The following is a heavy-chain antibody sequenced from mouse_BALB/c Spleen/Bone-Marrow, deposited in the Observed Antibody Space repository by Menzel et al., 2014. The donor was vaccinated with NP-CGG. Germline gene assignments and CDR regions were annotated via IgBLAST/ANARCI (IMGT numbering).Heavy chain of an antibody. Sequence: EVQGVESGGGLVQPGNSLRLSCATSGFTFXDYYMTWVRQPPGKALEWLAFIRNKPNGYTTEYSPSVKGRFTISRDNSQSILYLQMSTRRAEDSAPYYCERDEGLLRFANWGQGTLFPVSA. CDR1: GFTFXDYY. V-gene: IGHV7-3*02. J-gene: IGHJ3*01. CDR2: IRNKPNGYTT. CDR3: ERDEGLLRFAN. D-gene: IGHD1-1*01.